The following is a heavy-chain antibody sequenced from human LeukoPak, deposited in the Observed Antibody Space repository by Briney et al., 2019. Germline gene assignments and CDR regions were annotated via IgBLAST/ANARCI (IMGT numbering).Heavy chain of an antibody. V-gene: IGHV4-34*01. Sequence: SETLSLTCAVYGGSFSGYYWSWIRQPPGKGLEWIGEINHSGSTNYNLSLKSRVTISVDTSKNQFSLKLSSVTAADTAVYYCAKAYGGNSESWGQGTLVTVSS. CDR3: AKAYGGNSES. D-gene: IGHD4-23*01. CDR2: INHSGST. CDR1: GGSFSGYY. J-gene: IGHJ4*02.